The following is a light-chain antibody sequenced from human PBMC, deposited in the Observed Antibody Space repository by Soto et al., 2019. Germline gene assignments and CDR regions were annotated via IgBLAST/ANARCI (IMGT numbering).Light chain of an antibody. Sequence: QSVLTQPPSVSAAPGQKVTISCSGSSSNIGNNYVSWYQQLPGTAPKFLIYDNYQRPSGIPDRFSGSKSGTSATLGITGLQTGDEADYYCATWDSSLSAGVFGGGTKLTVL. V-gene: IGLV1-51*01. CDR2: DNY. CDR1: SSNIGNNY. J-gene: IGLJ3*02. CDR3: ATWDSSLSAGV.